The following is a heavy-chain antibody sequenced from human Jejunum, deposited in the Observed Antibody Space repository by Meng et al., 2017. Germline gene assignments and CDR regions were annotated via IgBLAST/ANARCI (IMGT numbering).Heavy chain of an antibody. CDR1: GYRFTSNW. CDR3: ARLYSGSYADHFDY. CDR2: IYPSDSET. Sequence: GESLKFSCKASGYRFTSNWIGWVRQMPGKGLEWMGIIYPSDSETRYSPSFQGHVTISADKSISTAYLQWSSLKASDTAMYYCARLYSGSYADHFDYWGQGTLVTVSS. V-gene: IGHV5-51*01. D-gene: IGHD1-26*01. J-gene: IGHJ4*02.